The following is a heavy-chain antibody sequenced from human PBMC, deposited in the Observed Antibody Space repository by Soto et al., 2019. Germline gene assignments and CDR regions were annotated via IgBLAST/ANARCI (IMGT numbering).Heavy chain of an antibody. Sequence: GGSRRLSCAASGFAVSSNYMTWVRQAPGKGLEWVSVIHSGGDTHYADSVRGRFTISRDNSKNTLYLQMNSLRAEDTAVYYCARDRVDCSGGSCWRSVEDTWGQGTLVTSPQ. CDR2: IHSGGDT. CDR1: GFAVSSNY. J-gene: IGHJ5*02. V-gene: IGHV3-66*01. CDR3: ARDRVDCSGGSCWRSVEDT. D-gene: IGHD2-15*01.